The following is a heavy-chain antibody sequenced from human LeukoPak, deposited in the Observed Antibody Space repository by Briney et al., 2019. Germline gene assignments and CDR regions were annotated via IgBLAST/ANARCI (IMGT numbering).Heavy chain of an antibody. CDR3: ARDTGYLGSNYGMDV. D-gene: IGHD3-22*01. V-gene: IGHV4-59*01. CDR1: VGSISSYY. CDR2: IFYSGST. J-gene: IGHJ6*02. Sequence: SETLSLTCTVSVGSISSYYWSWIRQPPGKGLEWIGYIFYSGSTNCNPSLKCRVTISVDTSKNQFSLNLSSVTAADTAIYYCARDTGYLGSNYGMDVWGQGTTVTVSS.